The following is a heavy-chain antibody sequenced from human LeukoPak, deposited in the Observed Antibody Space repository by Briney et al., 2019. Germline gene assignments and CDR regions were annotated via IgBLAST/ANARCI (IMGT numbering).Heavy chain of an antibody. CDR1: GGSISSSSYY. CDR2: IYYSGST. CDR3: ARDGMLGYCSGGSCYTGDSGNWFDP. V-gene: IGHV4-39*07. Sequence: PSETLSLTRTVSGGSISSSSYYWGWIRQPPGKGLEWIGSIYYSGSTYYNPSFKSRVAISVDTSKNQFSLKLSSVTAADTAVYYCARDGMLGYCSGGSCYTGDSGNWFDPWGQGTLVTVSS. J-gene: IGHJ5*02. D-gene: IGHD2-15*01.